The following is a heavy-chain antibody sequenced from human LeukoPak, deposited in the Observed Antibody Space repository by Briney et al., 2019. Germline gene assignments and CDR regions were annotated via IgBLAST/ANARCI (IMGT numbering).Heavy chain of an antibody. V-gene: IGHV3-64*02. CDR3: TTSITRYQVSMDV. J-gene: IGHJ6*04. CDR2: IRTNGDST. D-gene: IGHD2-2*01. CDR1: GFTFSTYA. Sequence: GGSLRLSCAASGFTFSTYAMHWVRQAPGKGLEYVSAIRTNGDSTYYADSVKGRFTISRDDSKNTLYLQMNSLKTEDTAVYYCTTSITRYQVSMDVWGKGTTVTVSS.